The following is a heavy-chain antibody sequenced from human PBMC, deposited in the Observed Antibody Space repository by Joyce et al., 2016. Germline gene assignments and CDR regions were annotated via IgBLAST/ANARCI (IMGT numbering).Heavy chain of an antibody. CDR1: GGPFSAYY. CDR3: AREMGGGY. Sequence: QVQLQQWGAGLLKPSETLSLTCAVSGGPFSAYYWSWIRQPPGKGLEWIGEINHSGSTNYNPSLKSRVTISVDTSKNQFSLKLSSVTAADTAVYYCAREMGGGYWGQGTLVTVSS. D-gene: IGHD3-16*01. V-gene: IGHV4-34*01. J-gene: IGHJ4*02. CDR2: INHSGST.